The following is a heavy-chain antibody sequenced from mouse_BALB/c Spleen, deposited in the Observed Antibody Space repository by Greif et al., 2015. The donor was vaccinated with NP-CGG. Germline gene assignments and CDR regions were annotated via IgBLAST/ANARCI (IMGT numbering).Heavy chain of an antibody. V-gene: IGHV1-80*01. CDR3: ARVGNYYFDY. Sequence: QVQLQQSGAELVRPGSSVKISCKASGYAFSSYWMNWVKQRPGQGLEWIGQIYPRDGDTNYNGKFKGKATLTADKSSSTAYMQLSSLTSEDSAVYFCARVGNYYFDYWGQGTTLTVSS. CDR2: IYPRDGDT. J-gene: IGHJ2*01. CDR1: GYAFSSYW. D-gene: IGHD2-1*01.